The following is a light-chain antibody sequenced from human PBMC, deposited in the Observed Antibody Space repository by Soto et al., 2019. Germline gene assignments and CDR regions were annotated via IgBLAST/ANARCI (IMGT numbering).Light chain of an antibody. CDR1: SSNIGAGYD. CDR3: QSYDSSLSGYV. J-gene: IGLJ1*01. Sequence: QSVLTQPPSVSGAPGQRVTISCTGSSSNIGAGYDVHWYQQLPGTAPKLLIYGSSNRPSGVPDRFSGSKSGTSASLAITGLQAEDEADYYCQSYDSSLSGYVFGTGTNLTVL. CDR2: GSS. V-gene: IGLV1-40*01.